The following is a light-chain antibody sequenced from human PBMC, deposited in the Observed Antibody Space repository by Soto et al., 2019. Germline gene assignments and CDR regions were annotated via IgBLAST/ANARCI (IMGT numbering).Light chain of an antibody. J-gene: IGLJ2*01. CDR1: SSNIGSNT. Sequence: QSVLTQPPSASGTPGQRVTISCSGSSSNIGSNTVNWYQHLPGTAPKLLIYSNNQRPSGVPDRFSGSKSGTSASLAISGLQSEEESDYYCAAWDDSLNGVVFGGGTKVPV. CDR3: AAWDDSLNGVV. V-gene: IGLV1-44*01. CDR2: SNN.